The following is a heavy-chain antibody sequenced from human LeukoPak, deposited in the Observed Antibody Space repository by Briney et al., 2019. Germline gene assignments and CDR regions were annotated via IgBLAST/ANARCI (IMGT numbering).Heavy chain of an antibody. CDR1: GFTFDDYG. CDR3: AREKYDSSGYYTDNYYFDY. V-gene: IGHV3-20*04. CDR2: INWNGGSI. Sequence: GGSLRLSCAASGFTFDDYGMTWVRQAPGKGLEWVSDINWNGGSIGYADSVKGRFTFSRDNDKNSLYLQMNSLRAEDTAFYYCAREKYDSSGYYTDNYYFDYWGQGTLVTVSS. D-gene: IGHD3-22*01. J-gene: IGHJ4*02.